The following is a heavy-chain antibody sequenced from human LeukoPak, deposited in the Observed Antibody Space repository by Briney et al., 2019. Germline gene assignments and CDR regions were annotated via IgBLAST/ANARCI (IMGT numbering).Heavy chain of an antibody. V-gene: IGHV4-34*01. J-gene: IGHJ4*02. CDR2: INHSGST. Sequence: SEALSLTCAVYGGSFSGYYWSWIRQPPGKGLEWIGEINHSGSTNYNPSLKSRVTISVDTSKNQFSLKLSSVTAADTAVYYCARGQITMVRGVIITLYFDYWGQGTLVTVSS. D-gene: IGHD3-10*01. CDR1: GGSFSGYY. CDR3: ARGQITMVRGVIITLYFDY.